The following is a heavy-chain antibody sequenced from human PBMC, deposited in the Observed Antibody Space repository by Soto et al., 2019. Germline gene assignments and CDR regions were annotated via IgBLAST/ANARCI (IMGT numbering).Heavy chain of an antibody. CDR2: IKSKTDGGTT. CDR1: GFTFSNAW. V-gene: IGHV3-15*07. D-gene: IGHD3-3*01. Sequence: GGSLRLSCAASGFTFSNAWMNWVRQAPGKGLEWVGRIKSKTDGGTTDYAAPVKGRFTISRDNSKNTLYLQMNSLRAEDTAVYYCARGGYDFWSGYYKTMEYYYMDVWGKGTTVTVSS. J-gene: IGHJ6*03. CDR3: ARGGYDFWSGYYKTMEYYYMDV.